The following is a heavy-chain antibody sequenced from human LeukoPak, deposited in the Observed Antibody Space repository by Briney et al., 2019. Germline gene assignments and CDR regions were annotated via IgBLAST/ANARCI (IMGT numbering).Heavy chain of an antibody. V-gene: IGHV3-11*04. CDR1: GFSFSDDY. J-gene: IGHJ4*02. CDR2: ISSSGDTM. D-gene: IGHD1-7*01. Sequence: NPGGSLRLSCAASGFSFSDDYMSWIRQAPGKGLEWVSYISSSGDTMSYADSVKGRFTISRDNAKNSLYLQMSSLRAEDAAIYYCARVMGNYASDYWGQGALVTVSS. CDR3: ARVMGNYASDY.